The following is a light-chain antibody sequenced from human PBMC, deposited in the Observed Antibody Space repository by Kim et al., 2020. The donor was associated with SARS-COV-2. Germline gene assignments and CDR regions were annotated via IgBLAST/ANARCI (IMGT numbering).Light chain of an antibody. CDR2: RAS. CDR3: QQYNTYPT. CDR1: QSVSSW. Sequence: SAAVGARFTITCRAGQSVSSWLAWYQQKPGQAPKLLIYRASVLESGVPSRFSGSGSGTEFTLTISSLQPDDFATYYCQQYNTYPTFGGGTKVDIK. V-gene: IGKV1-5*03. J-gene: IGKJ4*01.